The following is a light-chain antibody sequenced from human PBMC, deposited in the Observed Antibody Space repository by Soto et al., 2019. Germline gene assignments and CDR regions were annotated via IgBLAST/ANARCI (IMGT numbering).Light chain of an antibody. V-gene: IGKV1-5*01. CDR2: DAS. Sequence: DIQMTQSPSTLSASVGDRVTITCRASQDINDWLAWYQQKPGNAPKFLIYDASTLQSGVPSRFSGSGSGTDFTLTISSLQPEDFATYYCLLDFSYFWAFGQGTKVEIK. CDR3: LLDFSYFWA. CDR1: QDINDW. J-gene: IGKJ1*01.